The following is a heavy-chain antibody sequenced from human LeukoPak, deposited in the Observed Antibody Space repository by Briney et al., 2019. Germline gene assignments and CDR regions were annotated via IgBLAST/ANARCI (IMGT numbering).Heavy chain of an antibody. J-gene: IGHJ4*02. Sequence: GRSLRLSCAASGFTFSSYAMHWVRQAPGKGLEWVAVISYDGSNKYYADSVKARFTISRDNSKNTLYLQMNSLRAEDTAVYYCARDFLPRGCSFDYWGQGTLVTVSS. CDR3: ARDFLPRGCSFDY. CDR2: ISYDGSNK. V-gene: IGHV3-30-3*01. CDR1: GFTFSSYA. D-gene: IGHD6-19*01.